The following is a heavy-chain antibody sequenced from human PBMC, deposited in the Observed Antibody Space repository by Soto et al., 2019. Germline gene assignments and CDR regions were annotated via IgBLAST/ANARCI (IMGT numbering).Heavy chain of an antibody. CDR3: ARRYGYAFDI. CDR2: IYYSGST. CDR1: GGSISSYY. V-gene: IGHV4-59*01. J-gene: IGHJ3*02. Sequence: PSETLSLTCTVSGGSISSYYWSWIRQPPGKGLEWIGYIYYSGSTNYNPSLKSRVTISVDTSKNQFSLKLSSVTAADTAVYYCARRYGYAFDIWGQEKMLTVSS. D-gene: IGHD4-17*01.